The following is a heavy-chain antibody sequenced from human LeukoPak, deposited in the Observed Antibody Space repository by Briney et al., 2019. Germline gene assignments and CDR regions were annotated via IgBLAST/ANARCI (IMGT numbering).Heavy chain of an antibody. CDR1: GGSFSGYY. J-gene: IGHJ6*02. D-gene: IGHD2-2*02. Sequence: PSETLSLTCAVYGGSFSGYYWSWIRQPPGKGLEWIGEINHSGSTNYNPSLKSRVTISVDTSKNQFSLNLSSVTAADTAVCYCARASRCSSTSCYNPHYGMDVWGQGTTVTVSS. CDR2: INHSGST. CDR3: ARASRCSSTSCYNPHYGMDV. V-gene: IGHV4-34*01.